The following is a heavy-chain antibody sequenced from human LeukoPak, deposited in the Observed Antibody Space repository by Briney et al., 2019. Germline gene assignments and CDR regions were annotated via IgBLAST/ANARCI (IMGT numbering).Heavy chain of an antibody. Sequence: GGSLRLSCAASGFTFSRFNMNWVRQAPGRGLEWVSCISSSSTYMLYADSAKGRFTISRDNAKNSLYLQMNSLRAEDTAVYYCARDISDDYWGQGTLVTVSS. D-gene: IGHD1-26*01. CDR2: ISSSSTYM. V-gene: IGHV3-21*01. CDR1: GFTFSRFN. CDR3: ARDISDDY. J-gene: IGHJ4*02.